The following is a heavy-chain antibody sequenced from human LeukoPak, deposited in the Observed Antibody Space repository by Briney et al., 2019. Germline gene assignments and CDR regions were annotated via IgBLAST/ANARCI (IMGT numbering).Heavy chain of an antibody. CDR1: GFSFSVYE. V-gene: IGHV3-48*03. J-gene: IGHJ4*02. CDR2: ISSSGTTT. Sequence: GGSLRLSCAASGFSFSVYEMHWVRQAPGKGLEWISDISSSGTTTYYADSVKGRFTISRDNTKNSLYLQMNRLRVEDTAVYYCTPLTVLSNFDYWGQEPLVTVSS. CDR3: TPLTVLSNFDY. D-gene: IGHD2/OR15-2a*01.